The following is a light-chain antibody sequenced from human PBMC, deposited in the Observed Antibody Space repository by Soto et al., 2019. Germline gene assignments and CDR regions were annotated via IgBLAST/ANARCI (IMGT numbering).Light chain of an antibody. J-gene: IGKJ1*01. Sequence: EVVLTQSPGTLSLSRGERATLSCRASERIYSAYLGWYQQKPGQAPRLLIYGTSSRATGIPDRFSGSGSGTDFTLTISRLEPEDFAVYYCQQYGSSPTWTFGQGTKVDIK. V-gene: IGKV3-20*01. CDR2: GTS. CDR1: ERIYSAY. CDR3: QQYGSSPTWT.